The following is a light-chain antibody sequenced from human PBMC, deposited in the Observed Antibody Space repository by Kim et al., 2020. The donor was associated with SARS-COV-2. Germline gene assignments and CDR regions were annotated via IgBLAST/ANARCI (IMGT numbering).Light chain of an antibody. CDR1: QGISSW. CDR3: QQATHFPLT. J-gene: IGKJ1*01. CDR2: AAS. V-gene: IGKV1-12*01. Sequence: ASVGDRVTFTCRAGQGISSWLAWYQQTPGKAPKLLIYAASNLQSGVPSRFSGSGSGTDFTLTINSLQPEDFATYYCQQATHFPLTFGQGTKVDIK.